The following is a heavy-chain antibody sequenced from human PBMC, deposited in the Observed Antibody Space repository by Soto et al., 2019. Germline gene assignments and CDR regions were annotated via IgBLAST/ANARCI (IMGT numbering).Heavy chain of an antibody. J-gene: IGHJ4*02. V-gene: IGHV5-51*01. D-gene: IGHD2-2*01. CDR2: IYPGDSDA. CDR3: ARRLGYCDTSSCYPFDY. Sequence: GESLKISCKGSGYSFPSYWIGWVRQLPGKGVEWMGIIYPGDSDARYSPSFQGQVTISVDKSINTVFLQWSSLKASDTAIYYCARRLGYCDTSSCYPFDYWGQGTPVTVSS. CDR1: GYSFPSYW.